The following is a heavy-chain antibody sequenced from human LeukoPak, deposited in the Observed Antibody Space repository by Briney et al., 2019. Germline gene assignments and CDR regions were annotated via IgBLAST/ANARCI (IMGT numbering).Heavy chain of an antibody. CDR3: ARVTENYYDSSPESYYYYMDV. V-gene: IGHV4-59*02. Sequence: KPSETLSLTCTVSGGSVSSYYWSWIRQPPGKGLEWIGYIYYSGSTNYNPSLKSRVTISVDTSKNQFSLKLSSVTAADTAVYYCARVTENYYDSSPESYYYYMDVWGKGTTVTISS. D-gene: IGHD3-22*01. CDR1: GGSVSSYY. CDR2: IYYSGST. J-gene: IGHJ6*03.